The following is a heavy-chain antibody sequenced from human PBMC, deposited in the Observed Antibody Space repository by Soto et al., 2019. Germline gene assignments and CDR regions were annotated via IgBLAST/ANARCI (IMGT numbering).Heavy chain of an antibody. CDR2: IRSSDSTI. J-gene: IGHJ4*02. CDR3: ASPSPFDY. Sequence: EVQLVESGGGLVQPGGSLRLSCAASGFTFSSYEMNWVRQAPGKGLEWGSYIRSSDSTIYYADSVKGRFTISRDNAKNSLYLQMNSLRAEDTAVYYCASPSPFDYWGQGTLVTVSS. V-gene: IGHV3-48*03. CDR1: GFTFSSYE.